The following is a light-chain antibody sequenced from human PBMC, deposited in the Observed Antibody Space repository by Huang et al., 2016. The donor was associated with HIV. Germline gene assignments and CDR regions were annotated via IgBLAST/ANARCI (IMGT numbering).Light chain of an antibody. J-gene: IGKJ1*01. V-gene: IGKV3-15*01. Sequence: IVMTQSPATLSVSPGERATLSCRASQSVSSNLAWYQQKPGQAPRLLIYSASARATGIPVRFSGSGSGTEFTLTISSLQSEDFAVYYCQQYNNWPPWTFGQGTKVEIK. CDR3: QQYNNWPPWT. CDR2: SAS. CDR1: QSVSSN.